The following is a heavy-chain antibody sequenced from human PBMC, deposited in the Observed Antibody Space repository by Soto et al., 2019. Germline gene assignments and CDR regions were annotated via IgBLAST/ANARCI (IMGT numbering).Heavy chain of an antibody. CDR1: GDSVSSNSAA. J-gene: IGHJ5*02. V-gene: IGHV6-1*01. Sequence: PSQTLALPCAISGDSVSSNSAAWNVIRQSPARGLEWLGRTYYRSKWYSYYGPSVKSRITIKPDTSKNQFSLQLNSVTAADTAVYYCVRALRHTAMVYPWLDPWGQGTLVTVSS. D-gene: IGHD5-18*01. CDR3: VRALRHTAMVYPWLDP. CDR2: TYYRSKWYS.